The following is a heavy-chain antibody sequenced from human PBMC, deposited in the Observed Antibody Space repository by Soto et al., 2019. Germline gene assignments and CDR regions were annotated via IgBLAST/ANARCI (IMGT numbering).Heavy chain of an antibody. CDR2: IHVTGYT. CDR1: GDSITSGMYS. J-gene: IGHJ4*02. CDR3: ARGGALRPNGHVPRDF. V-gene: IGHV4-30-2*01. Sequence: QLMLQESGSGLVRPSQTLSLTCTVSGDSITSGMYSWSWIRQAPGKGLEWIGNIHVTGYTSFSPSLRRRVTMSVATSRNQFSLNLNSVTAADTAVYFCARGGALRPNGHVPRDFWGQGTLVTVSS. D-gene: IGHD3-16*01.